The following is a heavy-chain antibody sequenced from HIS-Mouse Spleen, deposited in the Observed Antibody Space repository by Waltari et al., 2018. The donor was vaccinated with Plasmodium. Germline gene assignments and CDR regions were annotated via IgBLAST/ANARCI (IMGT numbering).Heavy chain of an antibody. V-gene: IGHV3-7*01. D-gene: IGHD6-13*01. CDR2: IKQDGSEK. Sequence: EVQLVESGGGLVQPGGSLRLACAASGFTFSSYWVSWVRQAPGEGVEWVANIKQDGSEKDYVDSVKGRFTISRDNAKNSLYLQMNSLRAEDTAVYYCASSWYWYFDLWGRGTLVTVSS. CDR1: GFTFSSYW. CDR3: ASSWYWYFDL. J-gene: IGHJ2*01.